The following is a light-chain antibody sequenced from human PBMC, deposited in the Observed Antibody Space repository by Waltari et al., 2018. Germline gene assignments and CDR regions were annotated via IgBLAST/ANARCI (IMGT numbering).Light chain of an antibody. CDR1: ASDIGGYNY. Sequence: QSALTQPASVSGSPGQSITISCTGTASDIGGYNYVSWYQQHPGSAPKLLIFESNNRPSGVSAGFSGSKSGNTASLTISGLQAADEAYYYCSSYTNTNTLDVFGSGTKVTVL. CDR2: ESN. CDR3: SSYTNTNTLDV. J-gene: IGLJ1*01. V-gene: IGLV2-14*01.